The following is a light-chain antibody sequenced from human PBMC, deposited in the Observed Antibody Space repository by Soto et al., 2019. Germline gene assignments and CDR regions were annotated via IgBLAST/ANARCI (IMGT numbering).Light chain of an antibody. CDR1: LKFFSW. CDR2: RAS. Sequence: DIQMTQSPSTLSASVGDRVTITCRASLKFFSWVAWFQQKPGKPPNLLIFRASDLEIGRPSRFSGSGSGTDFTLTISSLQPDDFATDYCQQYNAYPYTFGQGTKLEI. CDR3: QQYNAYPYT. V-gene: IGKV1-5*03. J-gene: IGKJ2*01.